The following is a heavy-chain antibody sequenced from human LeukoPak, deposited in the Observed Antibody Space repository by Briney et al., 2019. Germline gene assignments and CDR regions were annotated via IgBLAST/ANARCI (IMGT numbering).Heavy chain of an antibody. CDR2: IIPIFGTA. Sequence: SVKVSCKASGGTFSSYAISWVRQAPGQGLEWMGGIIPIFGTANYAQKFQGRVTITADESTSTAYMELSSLRSEDTAVYYCARSSIAVADPNYYYYGMDVWGQGTTVTVSS. J-gene: IGHJ6*02. CDR1: GGTFSSYA. D-gene: IGHD6-19*01. CDR3: ARSSIAVADPNYYYYGMDV. V-gene: IGHV1-69*13.